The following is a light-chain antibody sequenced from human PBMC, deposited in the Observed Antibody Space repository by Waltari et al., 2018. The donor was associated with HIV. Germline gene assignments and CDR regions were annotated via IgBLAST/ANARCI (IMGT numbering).Light chain of an antibody. Sequence: EILMTQSPATLSVSPGERVTLPCRASQSVSTNLAWYQQKPGQAPRLLIYGASFTATDIPARFIASGSGTEFTLTINSLQSEDFAVYYCQHYSNWPPWTFGQGTRVEFK. V-gene: IGKV3-15*01. CDR3: QHYSNWPPWT. CDR1: QSVSTN. J-gene: IGKJ1*01. CDR2: GAS.